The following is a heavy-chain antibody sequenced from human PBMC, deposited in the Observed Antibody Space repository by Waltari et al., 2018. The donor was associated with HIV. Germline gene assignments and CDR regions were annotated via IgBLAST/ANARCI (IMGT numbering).Heavy chain of an antibody. D-gene: IGHD2-2*01. CDR2: INAGNGEA. CDR3: ASNPRDCAHNTCYDPSFDY. V-gene: IGHV1-3*01. CDR1: GYTFTTYA. J-gene: IGHJ4*02. Sequence: QVQFVQSGAEVKKPGASVKISCKASGYTFTTYAIHWVRQAPGQRPEWMGWINAGNGEARYSQGFQGRVTITRDTSATTAYMELSSLRSEDTAVYYCASNPRDCAHNTCYDPSFDYWGQGTLVTVSS.